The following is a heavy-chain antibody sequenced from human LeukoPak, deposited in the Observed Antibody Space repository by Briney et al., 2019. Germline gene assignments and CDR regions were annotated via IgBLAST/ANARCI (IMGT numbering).Heavy chain of an antibody. D-gene: IGHD6-13*01. CDR3: AKKTPGTYPFDY. J-gene: IGHJ4*02. V-gene: IGHV3-23*01. Sequence: QSGGSLRLSCAASGFTFSSSAMNWVRQVPGKGLEWVSASGTAGDTYYADSVKGRFTISRDDSKNTLYLQMTSLRAEDTAVYYCAKKTPGTYPFDYWGRGTLVTVSP. CDR2: SGTAGDT. CDR1: GFTFSSSA.